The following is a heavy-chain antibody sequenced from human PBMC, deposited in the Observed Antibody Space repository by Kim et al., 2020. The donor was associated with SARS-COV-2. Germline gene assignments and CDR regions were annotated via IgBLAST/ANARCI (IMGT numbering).Heavy chain of an antibody. V-gene: IGHV4-59*01. J-gene: IGHJ4*02. CDR2: T. D-gene: IGHD1-26*01. Sequence: TNYNPALKSRVTISVDTSKNQFSLKLSSVTAADTAVYYCARDWWGSYPGYWGQGTLVTVSS. CDR3: ARDWWGSYPGY.